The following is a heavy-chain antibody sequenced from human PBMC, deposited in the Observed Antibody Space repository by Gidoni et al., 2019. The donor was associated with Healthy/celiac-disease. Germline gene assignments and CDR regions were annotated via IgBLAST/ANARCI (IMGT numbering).Heavy chain of an antibody. CDR2: IYTSGST. Sequence: QVPLQESGPGLVKPSETLSLTCTVSGGSISSYYWSWIRQPAGKGLEWIGRIYTSGSTNYNPALKSRVTMSVDTSKNQFSLKLSSVTAADTAVYYCARDRGTIFGVVIRSSHDAFDIWGQGTMVTVSS. J-gene: IGHJ3*02. CDR1: GGSISSYY. D-gene: IGHD3-3*01. CDR3: ARDRGTIFGVVIRSSHDAFDI. V-gene: IGHV4-4*07.